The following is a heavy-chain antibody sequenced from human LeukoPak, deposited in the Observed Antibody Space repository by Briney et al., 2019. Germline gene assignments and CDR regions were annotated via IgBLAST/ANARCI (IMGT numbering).Heavy chain of an antibody. V-gene: IGHV3-23*01. Sequence: GGTLRLSCAASGFTFSSYGMIWARQAPGKGLEWVSAISGSGGSTYYADSVKGRFTISRDNSKNTLYLQMNSLRAEDTAVYYCAKDRFGGSITMVRGAHWGYWGQGTLVTVSS. CDR1: GFTFSSYG. CDR3: AKDRFGGSITMVRGAHWGY. D-gene: IGHD3-10*01. J-gene: IGHJ4*02. CDR2: ISGSGGST.